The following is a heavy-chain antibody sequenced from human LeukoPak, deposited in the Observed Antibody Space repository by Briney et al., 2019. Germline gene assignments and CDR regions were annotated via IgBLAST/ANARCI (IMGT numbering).Heavy chain of an antibody. J-gene: IGHJ4*02. V-gene: IGHV1-2*06. CDR3: LIGCSGGSCYEQPDY. CDR1: GYTFTGYY. CDR2: INPNSGGT. D-gene: IGHD2-15*01. Sequence: ASVKVSCKASGYTFTGYYMHWVRQAPGQGLEWMGRINPNSGGTNYAQKFQGRVTMTRDTSISTAYMELSRLRSDDTAVHYCLIGCSGGSCYEQPDYWGQGTLVTVSS.